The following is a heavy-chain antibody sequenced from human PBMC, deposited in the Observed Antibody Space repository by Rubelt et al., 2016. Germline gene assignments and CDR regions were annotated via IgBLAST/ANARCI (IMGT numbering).Heavy chain of an antibody. CDR3: AKFVGFGVSYYGMDV. D-gene: IGHD3-3*01. J-gene: IGHJ6*02. CDR1: GFTFNIYA. CDR2: ISSGGGST. Sequence: GLVQPGGSLRLSCAASGFTFNIYAMSWVRQAPGKGLEWVSGISSGGGSTYYADSVKGRFTISRDNSKNTLYLQMNSLRAEDTAVYYCAKFVGFGVSYYGMDVWGQGTTVTVSS. V-gene: IGHV3-23*01.